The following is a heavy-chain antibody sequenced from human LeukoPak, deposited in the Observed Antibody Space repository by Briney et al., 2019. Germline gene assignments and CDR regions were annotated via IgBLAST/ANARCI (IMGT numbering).Heavy chain of an antibody. CDR1: GYSFTRYW. CDR2: VYPDDSDT. J-gene: IGHJ4*02. V-gene: IGHV5-51*01. CDR3: ARPSGTYLPFDY. D-gene: IGHD1-26*01. Sequence: ESLKISCKTSGYSFTRYWIAWVRQTPGKGLEWMGIVYPDDSDTRYSPAFLGQVTISADKSITTAYLHWSSLKASDTAVYYCARPSGTYLPFDYWGQGTLVTVSS.